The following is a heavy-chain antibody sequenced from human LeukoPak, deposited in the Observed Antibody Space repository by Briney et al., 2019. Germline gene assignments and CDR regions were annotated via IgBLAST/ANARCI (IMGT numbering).Heavy chain of an antibody. D-gene: IGHD3-10*01. CDR1: GGSISPYY. Sequence: PSETLSLTCTVSGGSISPYYWSWIRQSPGKGLELIGWIHYSGTTNYRPSLMSRLTISVDTSNNQFSLKLISVTAADTAIYYCARFGSYSFDSWGQGSLVTVSS. CDR3: ARFGSYSFDS. CDR2: IHYSGTT. J-gene: IGHJ4*02. V-gene: IGHV4-59*01.